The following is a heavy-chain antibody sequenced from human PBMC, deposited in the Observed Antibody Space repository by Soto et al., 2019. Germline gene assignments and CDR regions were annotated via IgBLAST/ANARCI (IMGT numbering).Heavy chain of an antibody. J-gene: IGHJ4*02. D-gene: IGHD3-22*01. Sequence: GGSLRLSCAASGFTVSDNYMNWVRQAPGKGLEWVSILYSGGSTHYADSVKGRFTISRDNSKNTLYLQMNSLRDDDTAVYYCAKGKGNSDYYGPRSPFVYWGQATLVTVS. CDR3: AKGKGNSDYYGPRSPFVY. CDR2: LYSGGST. CDR1: GFTVSDNY. V-gene: IGHV3-53*01.